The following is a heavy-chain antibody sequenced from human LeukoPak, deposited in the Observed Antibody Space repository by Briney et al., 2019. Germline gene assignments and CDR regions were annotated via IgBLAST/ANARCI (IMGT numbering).Heavy chain of an antibody. CDR1: GGSISSSY. Sequence: SETLSLTCTVSGGSISSSYGSWIRQAPGKGREGIGKVYYTRSPNYSPFLKTRVTISVATSKNQFSLKLTSVTAADTAVYYCAGTEDSGFYYVYWGQGTLVTVSS. V-gene: IGHV4-59*08. D-gene: IGHD1-26*01. CDR2: VYYTRSP. J-gene: IGHJ4*02. CDR3: AGTEDSGFYYVY.